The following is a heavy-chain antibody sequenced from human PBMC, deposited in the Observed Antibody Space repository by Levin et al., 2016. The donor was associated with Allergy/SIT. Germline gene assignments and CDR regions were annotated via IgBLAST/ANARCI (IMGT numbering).Heavy chain of an antibody. J-gene: IGHJ4*02. V-gene: IGHV3-30-3*01. CDR2: ISYDGSNK. CDR1: GFTFSSYA. CDR3: AKGRIVGAKTGFDY. D-gene: IGHD1-26*01. Sequence: GESLKISCAASGFTFSSYAMHWVRQAPGKGLEWVAVISYDGSNKYYADSVKGRFTISRDNSKNTLYLQMNSLRAEDTAVYYCAKGRIVGAKTGFDYWGQGTLVTVSS.